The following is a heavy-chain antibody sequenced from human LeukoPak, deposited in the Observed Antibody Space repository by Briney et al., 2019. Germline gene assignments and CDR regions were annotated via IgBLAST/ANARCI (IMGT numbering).Heavy chain of an antibody. V-gene: IGHV3-30*18. D-gene: IGHD3-16*01. Sequence: GGSLRLSCAASGFPFSDYGMYWVPQAPGKRLEWLAVISHDGSNKYYADSVKGRITISRDNSMNTLYLQMNSLRAEDTAVYYCAKVRWGSDNALDSWGQGTLVTGSS. CDR2: ISHDGSNK. CDR1: GFPFSDYG. J-gene: IGHJ4*02. CDR3: AKVRWGSDNALDS.